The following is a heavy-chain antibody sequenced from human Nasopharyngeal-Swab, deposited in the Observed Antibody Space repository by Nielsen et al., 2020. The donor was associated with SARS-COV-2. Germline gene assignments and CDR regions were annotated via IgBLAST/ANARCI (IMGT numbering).Heavy chain of an antibody. CDR1: GFTFDDYA. Sequence: GGSLRLSCAASGFTFDDYAMHWVRQAPGKGLEWVSGISWNSVSIAYADSVSGRFTISRDNAKNSLYLQMNSLRPEDAALYYCAKDMGYCSGSSCFFTSAFDIWGQGTMVTVSS. CDR3: AKDMGYCSGSSCFFTSAFDI. D-gene: IGHD2-15*01. J-gene: IGHJ3*02. V-gene: IGHV3-9*01. CDR2: ISWNSVSI.